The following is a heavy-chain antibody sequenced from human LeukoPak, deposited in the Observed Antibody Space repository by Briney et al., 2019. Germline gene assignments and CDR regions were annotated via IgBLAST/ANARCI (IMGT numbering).Heavy chain of an antibody. Sequence: ASVKVSCKASGYTFTGYYMHWVRQAPGQGLEWMGWINPNSGGTNYAQRFQGRVTMTRDTSISTAYMKLSRLRSDDTAVYYCARGFHDILTGANWFDPWGQGTLVTVSS. D-gene: IGHD3-9*01. CDR1: GYTFTGYY. CDR2: INPNSGGT. CDR3: ARGFHDILTGANWFDP. V-gene: IGHV1-2*02. J-gene: IGHJ5*02.